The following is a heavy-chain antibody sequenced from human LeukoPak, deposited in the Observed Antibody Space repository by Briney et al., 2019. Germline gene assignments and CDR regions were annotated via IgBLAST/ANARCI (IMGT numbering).Heavy chain of an antibody. CDR1: GYTFTSYG. Sequence: ASVKVSCKASGYTFTSYGISWVRQAPGQGLEWMGWISAYNGNTNYAQKLPGRVTMTTNTSTSTAYMELRSLRSDDTAVYYCARVTYSSGWLGHNWFDPWGQGTLVTVSS. V-gene: IGHV1-18*01. CDR3: ARVTYSSGWLGHNWFDP. D-gene: IGHD6-19*01. J-gene: IGHJ5*02. CDR2: ISAYNGNT.